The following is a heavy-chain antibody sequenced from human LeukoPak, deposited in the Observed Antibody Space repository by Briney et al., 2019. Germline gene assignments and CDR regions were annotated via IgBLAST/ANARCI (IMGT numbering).Heavy chain of an antibody. CDR2: IYYSGST. CDR3: ARHSPGIAVAGIDY. CDR1: GGSISSYY. V-gene: IGHV4-59*08. Sequence: PSETLSLTCTVSGGSISSYYWSWIRQPPGKGLEWIGYIYYSGSTNYNPSLKSRVTISVDTSMNQFSLKLSSVTAADTAVYYCARHSPGIAVAGIDYWGQGTLVTVSS. D-gene: IGHD6-19*01. J-gene: IGHJ4*02.